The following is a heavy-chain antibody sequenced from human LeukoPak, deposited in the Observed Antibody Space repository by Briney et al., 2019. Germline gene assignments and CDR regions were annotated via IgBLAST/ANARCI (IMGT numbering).Heavy chain of an antibody. CDR3: ARSLRYFDWSHPINDY. D-gene: IGHD3-9*01. Sequence: PGGSLRLSCAASGFTFSSYAMHWVRQAPGKGLEWVAVISYDGSNKYYADSVKGRFTISRDNSKNTLYLQMNSLRAEDTAVYYCARSLRYFDWSHPINDYWGQGTLVTVSS. CDR1: GFTFSSYA. CDR2: ISYDGSNK. V-gene: IGHV3-30*04. J-gene: IGHJ4*02.